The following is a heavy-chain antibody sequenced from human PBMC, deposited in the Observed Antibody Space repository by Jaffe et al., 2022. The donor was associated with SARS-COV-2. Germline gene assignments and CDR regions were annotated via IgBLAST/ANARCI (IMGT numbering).Heavy chain of an antibody. Sequence: QVQLQESGPGLVKPSQTLSLTCTVSGGSISSGDYYWSWIRQPPGKGLEWIGYIYYSGSTYYNPSLKSRVTISVDTSKNQFSLKLSSVTAADTAVYYCARGGDSSGYDRAEYFQHWGQGTLVTVSS. CDR2: IYYSGST. V-gene: IGHV4-30-4*01. J-gene: IGHJ1*01. CDR3: ARGGDSSGYDRAEYFQH. D-gene: IGHD3-22*01. CDR1: GGSISSGDYY.